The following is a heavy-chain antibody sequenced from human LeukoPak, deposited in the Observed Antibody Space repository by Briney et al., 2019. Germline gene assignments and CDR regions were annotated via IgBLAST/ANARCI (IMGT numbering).Heavy chain of an antibody. Sequence: GGSLGLSCAASGFTFSDYYMSWIRQAPGKGLEWVSYISSSGSTIYYADSVKGRFTISRDNAKNSLYLQMNSLRAEDTAVYYCAKTDSSDYSYFFDYWGQGTLVTVSS. D-gene: IGHD3-22*01. CDR1: GFTFSDYY. J-gene: IGHJ4*02. CDR3: AKTDSSDYSYFFDY. V-gene: IGHV3-11*04. CDR2: ISSSGSTI.